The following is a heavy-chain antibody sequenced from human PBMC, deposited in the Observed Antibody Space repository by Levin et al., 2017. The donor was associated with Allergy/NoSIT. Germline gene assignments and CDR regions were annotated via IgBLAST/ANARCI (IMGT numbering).Heavy chain of an antibody. CDR1: GFTFSSYS. V-gene: IGHV3-21*01. CDR2: ISSSSSYI. Sequence: LSLTCAASGFTFSSYSMNWVRQAPGKGLEWVSSISSSSSYIYYADSVKGRFTISRDNAKNSLYLQMNSLRAEDTAVYYCARGDYYGSGNPIDYWGQGTLVTVSS. J-gene: IGHJ4*02. D-gene: IGHD3-10*01. CDR3: ARGDYYGSGNPIDY.